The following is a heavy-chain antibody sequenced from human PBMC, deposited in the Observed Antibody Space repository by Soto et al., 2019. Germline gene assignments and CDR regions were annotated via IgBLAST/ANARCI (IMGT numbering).Heavy chain of an antibody. CDR2: INAGNGNT. J-gene: IGHJ4*02. CDR3: ARGSPPTFDY. V-gene: IGHV1-3*01. D-gene: IGHD1-26*01. Sequence: RASVKVSCKASGYTFSNYAIHWVRQAPGQRLEWMGWINAGNGNTKSSRKFQGRVTITRDTSASTAYMELSSLRSEDTAVYYCARGSPPTFDYWGQGTLVTVSS. CDR1: GYTFSNYA.